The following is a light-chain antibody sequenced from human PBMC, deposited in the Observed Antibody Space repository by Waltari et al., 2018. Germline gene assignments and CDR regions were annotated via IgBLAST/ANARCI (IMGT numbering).Light chain of an antibody. Sequence: DIVMTQTPLSLPVTPGEPASISCRSSQSLLHSNGNTYLYWYLQKPGQPPRLLIYRVSNRFSGVPGRFSGSGSGTDFTLKISRVEAEDVGVYYCMQALQTPLTFGGGTKVEIK. CDR3: MQALQTPLT. J-gene: IGKJ4*01. CDR2: RVS. V-gene: IGKV2-29*02. CDR1: QSLLHSNGNTY.